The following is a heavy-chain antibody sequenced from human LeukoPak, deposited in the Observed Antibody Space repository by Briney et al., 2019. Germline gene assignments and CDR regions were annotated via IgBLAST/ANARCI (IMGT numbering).Heavy chain of an antibody. Sequence: ASVKVSCKASGYTFTDHYMHWVRQAPGQGLEWVGWMNSKSGGTNYAQNFQGRVTMTRDTSISTAYMELSSLRSEDTAVYYCARLMGAAAGIYYFDYWGQGTLVTVSS. D-gene: IGHD6-13*01. V-gene: IGHV1-2*02. J-gene: IGHJ4*02. CDR3: ARLMGAAAGIYYFDY. CDR2: MNSKSGGT. CDR1: GYTFTDHY.